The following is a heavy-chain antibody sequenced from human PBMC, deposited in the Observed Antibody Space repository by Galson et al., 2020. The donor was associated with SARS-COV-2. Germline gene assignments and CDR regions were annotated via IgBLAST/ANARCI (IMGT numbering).Heavy chain of an antibody. D-gene: IGHD4-17*01. J-gene: IGHJ4*02. CDR2: INLDGSEK. CDR3: TRGHYGRDY. CDR1: GFTFRSHW. Sequence: GGSLRLSCEASGFTFRSHWMSWVRQAPGKGLEWVANINLDGSEKYYVDSVKGRFTISRDNAKNSLYLQINSLRVDDTAVYYCTRGHYGRDYWGQGTLVTVSS. V-gene: IGHV3-7*04.